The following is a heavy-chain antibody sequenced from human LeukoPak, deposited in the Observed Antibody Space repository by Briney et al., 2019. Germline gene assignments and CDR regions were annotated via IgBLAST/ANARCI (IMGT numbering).Heavy chain of an antibody. D-gene: IGHD6-13*01. CDR1: GFTFSSYA. J-gene: IGHJ4*02. V-gene: IGHV3-64*01. CDR2: ISSNGGST. CDR3: ARDRARNKYSSSWTTVDY. Sequence: PGGSLRLSCAASGFTFSSYAMHWVRQAPGKGLEYVSAISSNGGSTYYANSVKGRFTISRDNSKNTLYLQMGSLRAEDMAVYYCARDRARNKYSSSWTTVDYWGQGTLVTVSS.